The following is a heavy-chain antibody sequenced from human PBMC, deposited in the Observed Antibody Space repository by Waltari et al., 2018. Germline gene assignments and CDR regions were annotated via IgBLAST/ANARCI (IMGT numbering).Heavy chain of an antibody. CDR2: INHSGST. CDR1: GGSFRGYY. J-gene: IGHJ5*02. CDR3: ARGLIVVVPAAIWFDP. V-gene: IGHV4-34*01. Sequence: QVQLQQWGAGLLKPSETLSLTCAVYGGSFRGYYWSWIRQPPGKGLEWIGEINHSGSTNYNPSLKSRVTISVDTSKNQFSLKLSSVTAADTAVYYCARGLIVVVPAAIWFDPWGQGTLVTVSS. D-gene: IGHD2-2*01.